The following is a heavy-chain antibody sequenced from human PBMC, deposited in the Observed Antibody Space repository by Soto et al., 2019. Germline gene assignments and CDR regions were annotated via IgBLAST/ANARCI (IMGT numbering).Heavy chain of an antibody. D-gene: IGHD3-10*01. CDR3: AGYGSGSYYGDLDYYYMDV. J-gene: IGHJ6*03. V-gene: IGHV1-18*01. Sequence: ASVKVSCKASGYTFTSYGISWVRQAPGQGLEWMGWISAYNGNTNYAQKLQGRVTMTTDTSTSTAYMELRSLRSDDTAVYYCAGYGSGSYYGDLDYYYMDVWGKGTTVTVSS. CDR1: GYTFTSYG. CDR2: ISAYNGNT.